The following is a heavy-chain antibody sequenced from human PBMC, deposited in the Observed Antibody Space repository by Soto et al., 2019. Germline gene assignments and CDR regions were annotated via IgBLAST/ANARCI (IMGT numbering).Heavy chain of an antibody. CDR1: GYTFTSYD. CDR2: MNPNSGNT. D-gene: IGHD3-3*02. Sequence: ASVKVSCKASGYTFTSYDINGVRQATGQGLEWMGWMNPNSGNTGYAQKFQGRVTMTRSTSISTAYMELSSLRSEDTAVYYCASYGAFIDGMDVWGQGTTVTVSS. V-gene: IGHV1-8*01. J-gene: IGHJ6*02. CDR3: ASYGAFIDGMDV.